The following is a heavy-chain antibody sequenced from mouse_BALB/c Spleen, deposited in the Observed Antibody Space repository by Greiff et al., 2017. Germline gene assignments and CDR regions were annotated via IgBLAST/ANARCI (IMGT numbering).Heavy chain of an antibody. CDR2: IWGDGST. CDR3: ARDPPTTVVATRDYAMDY. V-gene: IGHV2-6-7*01. J-gene: IGHJ4*01. CDR1: GFSLTGYG. Sequence: VQLVESGPGLVAPSQSLSITCTVSGFSLTGYGVNWVRQPPGKGLEWLGMIWGDGSTDYNSALKSRLSISKDNSKSQVFLKMNSLQTDDTARYYCARDPPTTVVATRDYAMDYWGQGTSVTVSS. D-gene: IGHD1-1*01.